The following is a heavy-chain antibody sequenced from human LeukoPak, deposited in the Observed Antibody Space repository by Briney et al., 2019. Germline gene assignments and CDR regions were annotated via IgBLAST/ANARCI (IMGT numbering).Heavy chain of an antibody. D-gene: IGHD3-10*01. CDR2: IYTSGST. CDR3: ARDRELLWFDI. CDR1: GGSISSYY. V-gene: IGHV4-4*07. Sequence: SETLSLTCTVSGGSISSYYWSWIRQPAGKGLEWIGRIYTSGSTNYNPSLKSRVTMSVDTSKNQLSLKLSSVTAADTAVYYCARDRELLWFDIWSQGTMVTVSS. J-gene: IGHJ3*02.